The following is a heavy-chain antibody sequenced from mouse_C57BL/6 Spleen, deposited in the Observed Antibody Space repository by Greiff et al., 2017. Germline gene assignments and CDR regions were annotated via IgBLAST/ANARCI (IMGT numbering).Heavy chain of an antibody. J-gene: IGHJ2*01. V-gene: IGHV5-17*01. CDR1: GFTFSGYG. CDR2: ISSGSSTI. Sequence: VMLVESGGGLVKPGGSLKLSCAASGFTFSGYGMHWVRQAPEKGLEWVAYISSGSSTIYYADTVKGRFTISRDNAKNTLFLQMTSLRSEDTAMYYCARQTTVVAPFDYWGQGTTRTVSS. D-gene: IGHD1-1*01. CDR3: ARQTTVVAPFDY.